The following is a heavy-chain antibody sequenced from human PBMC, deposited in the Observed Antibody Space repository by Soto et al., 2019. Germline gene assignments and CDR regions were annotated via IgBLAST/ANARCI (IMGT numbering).Heavy chain of an antibody. J-gene: IGHJ6*02. Sequence: QITLEVSGPTLMKPTQTLTLTCTFSGLSLSSAGVGVVWIRQPPGKALEWLAVTYWNGDKRYSPALSSRLTITKDTSKNQEVLTMTNMDPVDAGTYDCGHRRDSFDYHGLDVWGQGTTVTVSS. D-gene: IGHD3-3*01. CDR2: TYWNGDK. V-gene: IGHV2-5*01. CDR3: GHRRDSFDYHGLDV. CDR1: GLSLSSAGVG.